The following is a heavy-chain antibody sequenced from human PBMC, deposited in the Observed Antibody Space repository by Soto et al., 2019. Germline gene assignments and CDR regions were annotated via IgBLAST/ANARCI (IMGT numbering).Heavy chain of an antibody. Sequence: PSGTLSLTCAVSGGSISSGGYSWSWIRQPPGKGLEWIGYIYQSGSTYYNPSLKSRVTISVDRSRNQFSLKLSSVTVADTAVYFCATQSYSNSGAYYYAMDVWGQGTTVTVSS. V-gene: IGHV4-30-2*01. CDR1: GGSISSGGYS. CDR2: IYQSGST. J-gene: IGHJ6*02. D-gene: IGHD4-4*01. CDR3: ATQSYSNSGAYYYAMDV.